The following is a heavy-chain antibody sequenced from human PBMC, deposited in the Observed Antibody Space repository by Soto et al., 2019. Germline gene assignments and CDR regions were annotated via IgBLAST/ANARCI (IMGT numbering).Heavy chain of an antibody. V-gene: IGHV4-39*01. CDR3: ARQQGDDFWSGSHYYYDNMDV. CDR2: IYYSGST. D-gene: IGHD3-3*01. Sequence: QLQLQESGPGLVKPSETLSLTCTVSGGSISSSSYYWGWIRQPPGKGLEWIGSIYYSGSTYYNPSLKSRVTISGDTSKNQFSLKLSSGTAADTAVYYGARQQGDDFWSGSHYYYDNMDVWGKGTTVTVSS. J-gene: IGHJ6*03. CDR1: GGSISSSSYY.